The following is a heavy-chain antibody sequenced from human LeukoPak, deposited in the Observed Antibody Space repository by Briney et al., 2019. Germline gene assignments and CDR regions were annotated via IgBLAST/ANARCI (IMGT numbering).Heavy chain of an antibody. CDR1: GFTFSNDW. D-gene: IGHD3-16*02. Sequence: PGGSLRLSCAASGFTFSNDWMSWVRQAPGKGLEWVGRFKTETDGGTTAYAAPVKDRFTISRDDSKNTLYLQMNSLKTDDTGVYYCTTGGSYRFFDYWGQGTLVTVSS. V-gene: IGHV3-15*01. CDR3: TTGGSYRFFDY. CDR2: FKTETDGGTT. J-gene: IGHJ4*02.